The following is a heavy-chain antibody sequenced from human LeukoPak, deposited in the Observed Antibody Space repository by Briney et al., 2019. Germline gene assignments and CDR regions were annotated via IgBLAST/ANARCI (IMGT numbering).Heavy chain of an antibody. CDR2: IWYDGSNK. CDR1: GFTFSSYG. V-gene: IGHV3-33*01. J-gene: IGHJ4*02. D-gene: IGHD6-13*01. Sequence: GGSLRLSCAASGFTFSSYGMHWVRQAPGKGLEWVAVIWYDGSNKYYADSVKGRFTISRDNSKNTLYLQMNSLRAEDTAVYYCARLARIAAAGTPWGDYWAREPWSPSPQ. CDR3: ARLARIAAAGTPWGDY.